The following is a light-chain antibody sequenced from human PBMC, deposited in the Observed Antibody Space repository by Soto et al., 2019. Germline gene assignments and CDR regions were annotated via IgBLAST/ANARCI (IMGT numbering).Light chain of an antibody. V-gene: IGLV1-40*01. J-gene: IGLJ2*01. Sequence: QSVLTQPPSVSGAPGQRVTISCTGSSSNIGAGYDVHWYQRFPGTAPKLLIYDNTNRPSGVPDRFSGSKSGTSASLAITGLQAEDEADYYCQSYDRSLSGVAFGGGTQLTVL. CDR2: DNT. CDR3: QSYDRSLSGVA. CDR1: SSNIGAGYD.